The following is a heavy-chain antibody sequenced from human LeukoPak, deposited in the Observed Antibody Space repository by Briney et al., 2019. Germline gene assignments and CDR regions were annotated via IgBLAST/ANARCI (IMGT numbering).Heavy chain of an antibody. CDR2: IYYSGST. Sequence: PSETLSRTCTVSGGSISSGGYYWSWIRQPPGKGLEWIGYIYYSGSTNYNPSLKSRVTISVDTSKNQFSLKLSSVTAADTAVYYCARQDSGSYYGPLGYWGRGTLVTVSS. J-gene: IGHJ4*02. CDR3: ARQDSGSYYGPLGY. D-gene: IGHD1-26*01. V-gene: IGHV4-61*08. CDR1: GGSISSGGYY.